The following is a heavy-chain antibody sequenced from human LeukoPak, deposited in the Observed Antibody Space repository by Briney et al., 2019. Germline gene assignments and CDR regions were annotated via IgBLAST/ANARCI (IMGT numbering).Heavy chain of an antibody. Sequence: GGSLRLSCAASGFTFSSYVMSWVRQAPGKGLEWVSAISGSGGSTYYADSVKGRFTISRDNSKNTLYLQMNSLGAEDTAVYYCAKARGYSYGYLVDYWGQGTLVTVSS. J-gene: IGHJ4*02. D-gene: IGHD5-18*01. CDR2: ISGSGGST. CDR1: GFTFSSYV. CDR3: AKARGYSYGYLVDY. V-gene: IGHV3-23*01.